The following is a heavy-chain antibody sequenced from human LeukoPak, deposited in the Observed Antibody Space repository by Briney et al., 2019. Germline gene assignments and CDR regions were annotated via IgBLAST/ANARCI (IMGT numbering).Heavy chain of an antibody. CDR3: ARELPLGDYGRYLFDY. D-gene: IGHD4-17*01. CDR1: GYTFTGYY. CDR2: LNPNSGGT. J-gene: IGHJ4*02. V-gene: IGHV1-2*02. Sequence: RASVKVSCKPSGYTFTGYYMHWVRQASGQGLEWMGCLNPNSGGTNYAQKFQGRVTMTRDTSIRTAYMELSRLRSDDTAVYYCARELPLGDYGRYLFDYWGQGTLVTVSS.